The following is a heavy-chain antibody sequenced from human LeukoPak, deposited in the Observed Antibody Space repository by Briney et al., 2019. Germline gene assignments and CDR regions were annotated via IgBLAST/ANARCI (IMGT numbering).Heavy chain of an antibody. CDR2: IYYSGST. V-gene: IGHV4-39*01. CDR3: ARLYGDFLFDY. CDR1: GGSISSSSYY. D-gene: IGHD4-17*01. Sequence: SETLSLTCTVSGGSISSSSYYWGWIRQPPGKGLEWIGSIYYSGSTYYNPPLKSRVTISVDTSKNQFSLKLSSVTAADTAVYYCARLYGDFLFDYWGQGTLVTVSS. J-gene: IGHJ4*02.